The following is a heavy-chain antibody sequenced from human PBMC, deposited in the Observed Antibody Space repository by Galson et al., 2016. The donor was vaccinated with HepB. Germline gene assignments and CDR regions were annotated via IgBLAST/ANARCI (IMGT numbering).Heavy chain of an antibody. CDR2: IYASGSP. V-gene: IGHV4-30-2*01. J-gene: IGHJ2*01. D-gene: IGHD5-12*01. CDR3: ARQATGRTYWFFDL. Sequence: TLSLTCDVSGGSITNGGYSWTWIRQPPGKGLEWIAYIYASGSPYYNPSLKSRVTISVDRSKNQFSLKLSSVTAADTAVYFCARQATGRTYWFFDLWGRGTLVTVSS. CDR1: GGSITNGGYS.